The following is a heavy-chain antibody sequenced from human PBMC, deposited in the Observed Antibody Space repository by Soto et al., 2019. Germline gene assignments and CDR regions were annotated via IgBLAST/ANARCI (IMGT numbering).Heavy chain of an antibody. D-gene: IGHD3-10*01. V-gene: IGHV3-23*01. J-gene: IGHJ4*02. CDR1: GFTFSAYA. CDR3: AKDLMYYYGSGSLWYLDY. Sequence: EVQLLQSGGDLVQPGGSLRLSCAASGFTFSAYAMSWVRQAPGKGLEWVSAIRGSGDRTYYAYSVKGLFTISRDTSDNMLYLQMSSLRAEDTAIYYCAKDLMYYYGSGSLWYLDYWGQGTLVIVSS. CDR2: IRGSGDRT.